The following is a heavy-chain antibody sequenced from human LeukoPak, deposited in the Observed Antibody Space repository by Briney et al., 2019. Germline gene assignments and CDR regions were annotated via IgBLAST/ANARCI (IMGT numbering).Heavy chain of an antibody. J-gene: IGHJ3*02. CDR3: ARDYGYSYGLGAFDI. CDR1: GGSISSYY. Sequence: SETLSLTCTVSGGSISSYYWSWIRQPAGKGLEWIGRMYISGSTNYNPSFKSRVTMSVDRSKNQFSLKLSSVTAADTAVYYCARDYGYSYGLGAFDIWGQGTMVTVSS. CDR2: MYISGST. D-gene: IGHD5-18*01. V-gene: IGHV4-4*07.